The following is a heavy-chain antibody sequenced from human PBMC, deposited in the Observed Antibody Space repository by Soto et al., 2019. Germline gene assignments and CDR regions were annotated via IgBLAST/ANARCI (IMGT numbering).Heavy chain of an antibody. CDR3: AKGGYNYGFLFDC. V-gene: IGHV3-23*05. CDR1: GFTFSTYA. J-gene: IGHJ4*02. D-gene: IGHD5-18*01. CDR2: IDNSGGIT. Sequence: EVQLLESGGGLVQPGGSLRLSCAASGFTFSTYAMSWVRQAPGKGLEWVSTIDNSGGITYYVDSVKGRFTISRDNSKNTLYLQMNSLRAEDTAVYYCAKGGYNYGFLFDCWGQGTLVTVSS.